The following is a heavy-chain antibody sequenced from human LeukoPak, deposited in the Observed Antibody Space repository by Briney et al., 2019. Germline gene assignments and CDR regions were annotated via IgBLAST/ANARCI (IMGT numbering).Heavy chain of an antibody. Sequence: SETLSLTCAVYGGSFSGYYWSWIRQPPGKGLEWIGEINHSGGTNHNPSLKNRVTTSIDTSKNQFSLKLSSVTAADTAIYYCARSRPQVTTWYFDIWGRGTLVTVSS. CDR3: ARSRPQVTTWYFDI. V-gene: IGHV4-34*01. CDR1: GGSFSGYY. J-gene: IGHJ2*01. D-gene: IGHD4-17*01. CDR2: INHSGGT.